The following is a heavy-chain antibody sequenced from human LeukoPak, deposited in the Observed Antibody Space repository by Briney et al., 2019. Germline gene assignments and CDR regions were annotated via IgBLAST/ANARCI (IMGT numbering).Heavy chain of an antibody. CDR3: ARAPTNYCSGGSCYYYYGMDV. CDR2: IIPILAIA. D-gene: IGHD2-15*01. V-gene: IGHV1-69*04. CDR1: GGTFSSYA. J-gene: IGHJ6*02. Sequence: ASVKVSCKASGGTFSSYAISWVRQAPGQGLEWMGRIIPILAIANYAQKFQGRVTITADKSTSTAYMELSSLRSEDTAVYYCARAPTNYCSGGSCYYYYGMDVWGQGTTVTVSS.